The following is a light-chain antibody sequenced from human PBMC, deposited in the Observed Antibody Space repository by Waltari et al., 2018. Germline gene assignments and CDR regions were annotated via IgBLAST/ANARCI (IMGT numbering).Light chain of an antibody. J-gene: IGKJ4*01. CDR3: MQATHWPAGT. CDR1: QSHVHRDGNTY. Sequence: EVVMTQSPPSLPVTIGPPASIPCRSSQSHVHRDGNTYLHWLHQRPGQAPRRLIYKVSNRGSGVPDRFSGRWSGTDLTLKIGREEVEDVGVDYGMQATHWPAGTFGGGTKVEMK. CDR2: KVS. V-gene: IGKV2-30*02.